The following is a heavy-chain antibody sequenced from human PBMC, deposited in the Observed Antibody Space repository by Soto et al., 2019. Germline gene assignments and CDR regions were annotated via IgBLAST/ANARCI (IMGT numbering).Heavy chain of an antibody. J-gene: IGHJ4*02. V-gene: IGHV4-34*01. D-gene: IGHD4-4*01. CDR3: ATFVGATTVTRGSPRDY. CDR2: INPSGSI. Sequence: VQLQQWGAGLLKPSETLSLTCAVYGGSFSGYHWSWFRQPPGKGLEWIGEINPSGSINYSPSLKRAVTISVDASKNQFSLNLSSVTAADTAVYYCATFVGATTVTRGSPRDYWGQGTLVTVSS. CDR1: GGSFSGYH.